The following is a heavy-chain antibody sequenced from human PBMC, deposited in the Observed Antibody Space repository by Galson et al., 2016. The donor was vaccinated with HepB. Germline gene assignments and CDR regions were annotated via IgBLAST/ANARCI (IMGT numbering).Heavy chain of an antibody. CDR2: INPSGGST. J-gene: IGHJ5*02. V-gene: IGHV1-46*01. Sequence: SVKVSCKASGYTFTSYYMHWVRQAPGQGLEWMGIINPSGGSTSYAQKFQGRVTMTRDTSTSTVYMELSSLRSEDRAVYCCARQRGGDFWSGFVAYNWFDPWGQGTLVTVSS. D-gene: IGHD3-3*01. CDR1: GYTFTSYY. CDR3: ARQRGGDFWSGFVAYNWFDP.